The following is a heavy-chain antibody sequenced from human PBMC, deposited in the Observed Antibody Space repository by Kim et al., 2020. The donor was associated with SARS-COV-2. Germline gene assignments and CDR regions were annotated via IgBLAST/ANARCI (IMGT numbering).Heavy chain of an antibody. Sequence: ASVKVSCKASGYTFTSYGISWARQAPGQGLEWMGWISADNGNTNYAQKLQGRVTMTTDTSTSTAYMELRSLRSDDTAVYYCARGENYDFWSGYLYWGQGTLVTVSS. V-gene: IGHV1-18*01. CDR3: ARGENYDFWSGYLY. CDR1: GYTFTSYG. D-gene: IGHD3-3*01. CDR2: ISADNGNT. J-gene: IGHJ4*02.